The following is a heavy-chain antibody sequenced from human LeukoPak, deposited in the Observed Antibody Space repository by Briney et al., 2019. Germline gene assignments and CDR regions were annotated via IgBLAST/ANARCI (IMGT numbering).Heavy chain of an antibody. V-gene: IGHV3-30*18. CDR2: ISYDGSNK. J-gene: IGHJ4*02. CDR3: AKRGYFDY. CDR1: GFTFSSYG. Sequence: GRSLRLSCAASGFTFSSYGMHWVRQAPGKGLEWVAVISYDGSNKYYADSVKGRFTISRDNSKNTLYLQMNSLRAEDTAVYYCAKRGYFDYWGQGTLVTVSS.